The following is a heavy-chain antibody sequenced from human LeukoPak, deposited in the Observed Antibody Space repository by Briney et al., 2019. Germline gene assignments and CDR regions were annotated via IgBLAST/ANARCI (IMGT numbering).Heavy chain of an antibody. Sequence: PGGSLRLSCAASGFPFSSNAMSWVRQAPGKGLEWVSAVSVSADSTYYADSVKGRFTISRDNSRNMVYLQMNSLRAEDTAIYYCAKASPYYDVLTGYYYYFDYWGQGTLVTVSS. V-gene: IGHV3-23*01. J-gene: IGHJ4*02. CDR1: GFPFSSNA. CDR3: AKASPYYDVLTGYYYYFDY. CDR2: VSVSADST. D-gene: IGHD3-9*01.